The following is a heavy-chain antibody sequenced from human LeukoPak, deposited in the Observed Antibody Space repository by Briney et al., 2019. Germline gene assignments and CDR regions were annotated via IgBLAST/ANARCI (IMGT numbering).Heavy chain of an antibody. D-gene: IGHD5-18*01. CDR1: GGSISSGDYY. Sequence: PSQTLSLACTVSGGSISSGDYYWSWIRQPPGKGLEWIGCIYYSGSTYYNPSLKGRVTISVDTSKNQFSLKLSSVTAADTAVYYCARDRGYSYGYTNLDYWGQGTLVTVSS. V-gene: IGHV4-30-4*01. J-gene: IGHJ4*02. CDR3: ARDRGYSYGYTNLDY. CDR2: IYYSGST.